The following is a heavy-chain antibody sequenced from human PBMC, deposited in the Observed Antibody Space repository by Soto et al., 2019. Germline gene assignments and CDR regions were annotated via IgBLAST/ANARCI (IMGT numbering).Heavy chain of an antibody. D-gene: IGHD6-19*01. Sequence: PSETLSLTCTVSGGSISSYYWSWIRQPPGKGLEWIGYIYYSGSTNYNPSLKSRVTISVDTSKNQFSLKLSSVTAADTAVYYCARDLGYSSGWTEIGRIFDPWGQGTLVTVSS. CDR2: IYYSGST. J-gene: IGHJ5*02. V-gene: IGHV4-59*01. CDR3: ARDLGYSSGWTEIGRIFDP. CDR1: GGSISSYY.